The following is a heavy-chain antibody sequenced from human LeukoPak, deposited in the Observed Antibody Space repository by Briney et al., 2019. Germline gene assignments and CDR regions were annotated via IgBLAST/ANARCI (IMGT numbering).Heavy chain of an antibody. Sequence: PGGSLRLSCAASGFTFSSYAMHWVRQAPGKGLEYVSAISSNGGSTYYANSVKGRFIISRDNSKNTLYLQMGSLRAEDMAVYYCARELIGSSGWYDWSDAFLGFDYWGQGTLVTVSS. J-gene: IGHJ4*02. CDR3: ARELIGSSGWYDWSDAFLGFDY. CDR1: GFTFSSYA. D-gene: IGHD6-19*01. V-gene: IGHV3-64*01. CDR2: ISSNGGST.